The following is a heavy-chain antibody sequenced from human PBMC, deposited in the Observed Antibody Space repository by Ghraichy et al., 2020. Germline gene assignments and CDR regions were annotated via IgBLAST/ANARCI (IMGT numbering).Heavy chain of an antibody. CDR3: AKDSYVEYSSLNNWFDP. CDR1: GFTFSSYA. CDR2: ISGSGGST. D-gene: IGHD6-6*01. J-gene: IGHJ5*02. V-gene: IGHV3-23*01. Sequence: GGSLRLSCAASGFTFSSYAMSWVRQAPGKGLEWVSAISGSGGSTYYADSVKGRFTISRDNSKNTLYLQMNSLRAEDTAVYYCAKDSYVEYSSLNNWFDPWGQGTLVTVSS.